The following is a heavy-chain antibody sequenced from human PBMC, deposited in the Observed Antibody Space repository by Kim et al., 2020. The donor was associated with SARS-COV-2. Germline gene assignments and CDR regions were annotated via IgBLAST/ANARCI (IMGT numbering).Heavy chain of an antibody. J-gene: IGHJ6*02. CDR3: AKELEQYAYYYYYGMDV. V-gene: IGHV3-30*18. Sequence: GGSLRLSCAASGFTFSSYGMHWVRQAPGKGLEWVAVISYDGSNKYYADSVKGRFTISRDNSKNTLYLQMNSLRAEDTAVYYCAKELEQYAYYYYYGMDVWGQGTTVTVSS. CDR2: ISYDGSNK. CDR1: GFTFSSYG. D-gene: IGHD1-1*01.